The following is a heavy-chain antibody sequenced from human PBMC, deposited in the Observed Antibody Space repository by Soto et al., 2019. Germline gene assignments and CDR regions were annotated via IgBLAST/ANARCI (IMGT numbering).Heavy chain of an antibody. CDR2: ISSSTSTI. J-gene: IGHJ3*02. CDR3: ARASKSSSWYSDAFDI. D-gene: IGHD6-13*01. V-gene: IGHV3-48*01. CDR1: GFTFSTYS. Sequence: GGSLRLSCAASGFTFSTYSMNWVRQAPGKGLEWVSYISSSTSTIYYADSVKGRFTISRDNVKNSLYLQMNSLRAEDTAVYYCARASKSSSWYSDAFDIWGQGTMVTVSS.